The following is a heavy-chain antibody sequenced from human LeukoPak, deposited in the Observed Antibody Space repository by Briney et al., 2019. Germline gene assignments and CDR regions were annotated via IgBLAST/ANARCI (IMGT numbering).Heavy chain of an antibody. CDR3: ATAYCSSTSCPT. CDR1: GLTFSTYW. V-gene: IGHV3-23*01. J-gene: IGHJ5*02. Sequence: GGSLRLSCTASGLTFSTYWVHWVRQAPGKGLEWVSSINDSGDSTYYADSVKGRFTISRDNSKNTLYLLMNNLRAEDTAIFYCATAYCSSTSCPTWGQGTLVTVSS. CDR2: INDSGDST. D-gene: IGHD2-2*01.